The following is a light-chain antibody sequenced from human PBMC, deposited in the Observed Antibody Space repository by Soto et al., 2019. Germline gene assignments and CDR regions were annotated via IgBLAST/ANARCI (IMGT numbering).Light chain of an antibody. CDR1: QSVSSSY. Sequence: EIVLTQSPGTLSLSAGDRATLSCRASQSVSSSYVAWYQQKPGQAPRLLIYGASSRATGIPDRFSGSGSGTDFPLTIGRLEPEDFAVYYCQQYGRSPLTFGGGTKVEIK. V-gene: IGKV3-20*01. CDR3: QQYGRSPLT. CDR2: GAS. J-gene: IGKJ4*01.